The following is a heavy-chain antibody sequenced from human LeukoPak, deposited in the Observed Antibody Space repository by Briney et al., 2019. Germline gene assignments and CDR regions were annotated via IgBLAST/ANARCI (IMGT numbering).Heavy chain of an antibody. V-gene: IGHV3-9*01. CDR1: GFTFDDYA. J-gene: IGHJ4*02. D-gene: IGHD3-3*01. CDR2: ISWNSGSI. Sequence: PGRSLRLSCAASGFTFDDYAMHWVRQAPGKGLEWVSGISWNSGSIGYADSVTGRFTISRDNAKNSLYLQMNSLRAEDTALYYCAKADSDFWSGYVDYWGQGTLVTVSS. CDR3: AKADSDFWSGYVDY.